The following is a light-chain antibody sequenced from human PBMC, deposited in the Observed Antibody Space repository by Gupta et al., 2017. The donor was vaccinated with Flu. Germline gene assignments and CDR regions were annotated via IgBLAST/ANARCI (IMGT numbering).Light chain of an antibody. CDR3: QTWGTGIVV. CDR2: LNSDGSH. J-gene: IGLJ2*01. Sequence: VKLTRTLSSGHSSDAIAWHQQQPEKGPRYLMKLNSDGSHSKGDGIPDRFSGSSSGAERYLTISSLQSEDEADYYCQTWGTGIVVFGGGTKLTVL. CDR1: SGHSSDA. V-gene: IGLV4-69*01.